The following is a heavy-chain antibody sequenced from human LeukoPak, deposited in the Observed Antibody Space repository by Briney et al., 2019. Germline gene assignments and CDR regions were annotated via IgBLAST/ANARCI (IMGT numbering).Heavy chain of an antibody. J-gene: IGHJ5*02. D-gene: IGHD4-11*01. CDR3: ARPLQSHYNWFDP. CDR2: INPNSGGT. V-gene: IGHV1-2*02. Sequence: ASVKASCKASGYTFTGYYMHWVRQAPGQGLEWMGWINPNSGGTNYAQKFQGRVTMTRDTSISTAYMELSRLRSDDTAVYYCARPLQSHYNWFDPWGQGTLVTVSS. CDR1: GYTFTGYY.